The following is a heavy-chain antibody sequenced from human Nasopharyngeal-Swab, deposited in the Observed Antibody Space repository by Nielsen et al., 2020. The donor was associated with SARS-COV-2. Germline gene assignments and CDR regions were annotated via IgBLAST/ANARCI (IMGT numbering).Heavy chain of an antibody. V-gene: IGHV3-30*04. D-gene: IGHD3-10*01. J-gene: IGHJ6*02. CDR3: ARELSDGSGTYGMDV. Sequence: GESLKISCAASGFTFSSYAMHWVRQAPGKGPEWVAVISYDGSNKYYADSVKGRFTISRDNSKNTLYLQMNSLRAEDTAVYYCARELSDGSGTYGMDVWGQGTTVTVSS. CDR2: ISYDGSNK. CDR1: GFTFSSYA.